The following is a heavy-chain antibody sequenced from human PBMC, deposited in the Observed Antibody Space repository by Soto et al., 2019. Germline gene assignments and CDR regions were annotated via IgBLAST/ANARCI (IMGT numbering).Heavy chain of an antibody. D-gene: IGHD3-9*01. CDR3: ARANYDILTGYCKDFDY. Sequence: ASVKVSCKASGYTFTNFGISWVRQAPGQGLEWMGWISAYNGNTNYAQKFQGRVTMTTDTSTSTAYMEVRSLRSDDTAVYYCARANYDILTGYCKDFDYWGQGTLVTV. J-gene: IGHJ4*02. CDR1: GYTFTNFG. CDR2: ISAYNGNT. V-gene: IGHV1-18*01.